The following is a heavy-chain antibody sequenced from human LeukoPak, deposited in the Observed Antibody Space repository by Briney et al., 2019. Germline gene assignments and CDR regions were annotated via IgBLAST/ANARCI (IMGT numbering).Heavy chain of an antibody. CDR1: GYTFTSYD. J-gene: IGHJ4*02. Sequence: ASVKVSCKASGYTFTSYDINWVRQATGQGLEWMGWMNPNSGNTGYAQKFQGRVTMTRNTSISTAYMELRSLRSDDTAIYYCAILVGDTTSNYWGQGTLVTVSS. V-gene: IGHV1-8*01. CDR3: AILVGDTTSNY. CDR2: MNPNSGNT. D-gene: IGHD1-26*01.